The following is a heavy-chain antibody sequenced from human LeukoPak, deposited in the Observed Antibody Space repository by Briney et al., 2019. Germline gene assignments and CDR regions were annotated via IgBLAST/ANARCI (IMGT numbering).Heavy chain of an antibody. D-gene: IGHD6-19*01. Sequence: SQTLSLTCAISGDSVSSNSAAWNWIRQSPSGGLEWLGRTYYTSKWYNDYAVSVKSRITINPDTSKNQFSLQLNSVTPEDKAVYYCAREGGVPGTQDYYYYGMDVWGQGTTVTVSS. J-gene: IGHJ6*02. CDR1: GDSVSSNSAA. V-gene: IGHV6-1*01. CDR3: AREGGVPGTQDYYYYGMDV. CDR2: TYYTSKWYN.